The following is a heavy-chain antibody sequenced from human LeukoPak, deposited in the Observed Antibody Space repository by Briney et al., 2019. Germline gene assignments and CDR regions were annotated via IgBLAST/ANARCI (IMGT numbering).Heavy chain of an antibody. Sequence: PGGSLRLSCTVSGFTFNSYAMSWVRQAPGKGLEWVSSISGNGDDTYHADSVKGRFTVSRDNSKNTLYLQMNSLRAEDTAVYYCAREDIVVVPADATPFDYWGQGTLVTVSS. D-gene: IGHD2-2*01. CDR2: ISGNGDDT. J-gene: IGHJ4*02. CDR1: GFTFNSYA. CDR3: AREDIVVVPADATPFDY. V-gene: IGHV3-23*01.